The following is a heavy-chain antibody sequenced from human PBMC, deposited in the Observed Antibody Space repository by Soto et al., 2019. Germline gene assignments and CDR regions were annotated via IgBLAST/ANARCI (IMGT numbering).Heavy chain of an antibody. D-gene: IGHD3-10*01. CDR2: ISYDGSNK. Sequence: GGSLRLSCAASGFTFSSYGMHWVRQAPGKGLEWVAVISYDGSNKYYADSVKGRFTISRDNSKNTLYLQMNSLRAEDTAVYYCAKDLITIPRGWFDPWGQGTLVTVSS. CDR3: AKDLITIPRGWFDP. J-gene: IGHJ5*02. V-gene: IGHV3-30*18. CDR1: GFTFSSYG.